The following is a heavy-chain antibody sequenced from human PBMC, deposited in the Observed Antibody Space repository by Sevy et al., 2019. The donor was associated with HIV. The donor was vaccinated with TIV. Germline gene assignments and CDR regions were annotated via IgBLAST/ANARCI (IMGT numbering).Heavy chain of an antibody. CDR1: GYTFTGYY. V-gene: IGHV1-2*02. J-gene: IGHJ4*02. CDR3: ARVPAGSYDY. Sequence: ASVKVSCKASGYTFTGYYMHWVRQAPGQGLEWMGWINPNSGGTNCAQKFQGRVTMTRDTSISIAYMELSRLRSDDTAAYYCARVPAGSYDYWGQGTLVTVSS. D-gene: IGHD1-26*01. CDR2: INPNSGGT.